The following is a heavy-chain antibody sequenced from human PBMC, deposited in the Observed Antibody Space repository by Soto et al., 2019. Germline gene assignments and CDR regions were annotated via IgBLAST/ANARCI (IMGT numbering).Heavy chain of an antibody. D-gene: IGHD1-26*01. J-gene: IGHJ4*02. CDR2: INPSGGST. CDR1: GYTFTSYY. CDR3: ARAYSGSSSYDY. Sequence: ASVKVSCKASGYTFTSYYMRWVRQAPGQGLEWMGIINPSGGSTNYAQKFQGRVTMTRDTSTSTVYMELSSLRSEDTAVFYCARAYSGSSSYDYWGQGTLVTVSS. V-gene: IGHV1-46*01.